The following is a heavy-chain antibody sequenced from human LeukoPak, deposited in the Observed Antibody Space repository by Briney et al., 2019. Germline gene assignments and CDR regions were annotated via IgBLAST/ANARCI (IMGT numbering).Heavy chain of an antibody. CDR1: GYSISSGYY. J-gene: IGHJ2*01. D-gene: IGHD2-15*01. CDR2: IYHSGST. CDR3: ARRIGCCSGGSCYVGPYWYFDL. V-gene: IGHV4-38-2*01. Sequence: PSETLSLTCAVSGYSISSGYYWGWIRQPPGKGLEWIGSIYHSGSTYYNPSLKSRVTISVDTSKNQFSLKLSSVTAADTAVYYCARRIGCCSGGSCYVGPYWYFDLWGRGTLVTVSS.